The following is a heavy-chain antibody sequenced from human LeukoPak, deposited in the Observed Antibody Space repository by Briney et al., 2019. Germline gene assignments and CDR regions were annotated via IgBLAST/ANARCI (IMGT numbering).Heavy chain of an antibody. CDR3: AKDATTMTTPGDS. CDR2: ISGSGGST. CDR1: GFTFSSYA. Sequence: AGGSLRLSCAVSGFTFSSYAMSWVRQAPGKGLEWVSAISGSGGSTYYAASVKGRFTISRDNSKNTLYLQMNSLRAEDTAVYYCAKDATTMTTPGDSWGQGTLVTVSS. V-gene: IGHV3-23*01. J-gene: IGHJ5*01. D-gene: IGHD4-17*01.